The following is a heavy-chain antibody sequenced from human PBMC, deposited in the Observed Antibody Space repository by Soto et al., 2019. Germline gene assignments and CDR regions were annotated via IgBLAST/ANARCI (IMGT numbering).Heavy chain of an antibody. Sequence: SETLSLTCAVYGGSFSGYYWTWIRQPPGKGLEWIGEINHSGSTNYNPSLKSRVTISVDTSKNQFPLKLSSMTAADTAVYYCARGWRAAQRAIFDYWGQGVLVTVSS. CDR1: GGSFSGYY. CDR3: ARGWRAAQRAIFDY. J-gene: IGHJ4*02. V-gene: IGHV4-34*01. CDR2: INHSGST. D-gene: IGHD6-13*01.